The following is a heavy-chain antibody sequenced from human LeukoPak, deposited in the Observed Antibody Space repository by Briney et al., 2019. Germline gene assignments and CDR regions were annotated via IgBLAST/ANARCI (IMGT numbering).Heavy chain of an antibody. J-gene: IGHJ4*02. CDR1: GGSIRSSSYY. V-gene: IGHV4-39*07. D-gene: IGHD3-10*01. Sequence: SETLSLTCTVSGGSIRSSSYYWGWIRQPPGKGLEWIGNIYYSESTYYNPSLKSRVTTSLDTSKNQFSLNLSSVTAADTAVYYCARAPYGSGFDYWGQGTLVTVSS. CDR3: ARAPYGSGFDY. CDR2: IYYSEST.